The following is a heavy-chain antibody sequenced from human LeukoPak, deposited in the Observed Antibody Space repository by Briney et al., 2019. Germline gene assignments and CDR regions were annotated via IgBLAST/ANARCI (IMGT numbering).Heavy chain of an antibody. Sequence: PSETLSLTCTVSGGSISSYYWSWIRQPPGKGLEWIGYIYYSGSTNYNPSLKSRVTMSVDTSKNQFSLKLSSVTAADTAVYYCARDRLLVTAIQDYYYYMDVWGKGTTVTISS. CDR1: GGSISSYY. CDR2: IYYSGST. D-gene: IGHD2-21*02. V-gene: IGHV4-59*12. J-gene: IGHJ6*03. CDR3: ARDRLLVTAIQDYYYYMDV.